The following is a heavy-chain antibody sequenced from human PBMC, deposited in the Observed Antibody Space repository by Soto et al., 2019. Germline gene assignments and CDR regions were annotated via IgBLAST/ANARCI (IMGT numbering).Heavy chain of an antibody. CDR2: INAGNGNT. Sequence: ASVAVSCKAPGYSLTSYAMHWVRQSPGQRLEWMGWINAGNGNTKYSQKFQGRVTITRDTSASTAYMELSSLRSEDTAVYYCARGPGGPDGPGDYWGQGTLVTVSS. CDR1: GYSLTSYA. CDR3: ARGPGGPDGPGDY. V-gene: IGHV1-3*01. D-gene: IGHD2-15*01. J-gene: IGHJ4*02.